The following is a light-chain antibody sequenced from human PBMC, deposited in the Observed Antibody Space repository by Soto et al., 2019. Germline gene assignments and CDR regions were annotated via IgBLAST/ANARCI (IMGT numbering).Light chain of an antibody. V-gene: IGLV1-47*01. CDR1: SSNIGSNY. CDR2: RNN. J-gene: IGLJ2*01. CDR3: AAWDDSRSAL. Sequence: QSVLTQPPSASGTPGQRVTISCSGSSSNIGSNYVYWYQQLPGTAPKLLIYRNNQRPSGVPDRFSGSKSGTSASLAISGLRSEDEADYYCAAWDDSRSALFGGGTQLTVL.